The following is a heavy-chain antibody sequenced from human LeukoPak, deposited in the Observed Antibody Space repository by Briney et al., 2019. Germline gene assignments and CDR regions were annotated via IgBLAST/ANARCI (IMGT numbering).Heavy chain of an antibody. J-gene: IGHJ6*04. V-gene: IGHV3-48*03. CDR2: ISSSGSTI. CDR3: ARDRLLLWFGELSNYYYYGMDV. Sequence: PGGSLRPSWAASGFTFSSYEMNWVRQAPGKGLEWVSYISSSGSTIYYADSVKGRFTISRDNAKNSLYLQMNSLRAEDTAVYYCARDRLLLWFGELSNYYYYGMDVWGKGTTVTVSS. D-gene: IGHD3-10*01. CDR1: GFTFSSYE.